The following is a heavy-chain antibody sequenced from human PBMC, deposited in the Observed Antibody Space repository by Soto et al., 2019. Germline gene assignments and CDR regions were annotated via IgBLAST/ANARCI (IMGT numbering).Heavy chain of an antibody. CDR1: GDSISDSSFY. CDR2: IYYKGYT. CDR3: ARHPDYGGNYYYYGMDV. D-gene: IGHD4-17*01. J-gene: IGHJ6*02. V-gene: IGHV4-39*01. Sequence: QLQLQESGPGLVKPSETLSLTCTSSGDSISDSSFYWAWIRQPPGKGLEWIGSIYYKGYTKYNPSLESPVTITVDTSRNQFSLRLSSVTAADTAVYFCARHPDYGGNYYYYGMDVWGPGTTVIVSS.